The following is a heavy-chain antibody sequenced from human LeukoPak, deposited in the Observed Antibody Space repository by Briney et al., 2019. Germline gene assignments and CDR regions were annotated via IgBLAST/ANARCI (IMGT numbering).Heavy chain of an antibody. Sequence: SETLSLTCTVSGGSISSHYWSWIRQPPGKGLEWIGYIYYSGSTNYNPSLKSRVTISVDTSKNQFSLELSSVTAADTAVYYCARDAAAPRYYDFWSGSYYYMDVWGKGTTVTVSS. J-gene: IGHJ6*03. CDR2: IYYSGST. CDR3: ARDAAAPRYYDFWSGSYYYMDV. CDR1: GGSISSHY. V-gene: IGHV4-59*11. D-gene: IGHD3-3*01.